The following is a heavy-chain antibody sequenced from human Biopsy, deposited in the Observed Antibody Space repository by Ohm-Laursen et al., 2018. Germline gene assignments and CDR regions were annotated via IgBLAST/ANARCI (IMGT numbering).Heavy chain of an antibody. D-gene: IGHD3-22*01. CDR1: GDSISSYY. CDR2: VYYTGST. J-gene: IGHJ2*01. V-gene: IGHV4-59*01. Sequence: SDTLSLTCTVSGDSISSYYWSWIRQPPGKGLEWIGYVYYTGSTDYNPSLQSRVTISVDTSKNHFSLRLRSVTPADTAIYYCERDRRFYTDRTVPDYFDLWGRGTLVTVSS. CDR3: ERDRRFYTDRTVPDYFDL.